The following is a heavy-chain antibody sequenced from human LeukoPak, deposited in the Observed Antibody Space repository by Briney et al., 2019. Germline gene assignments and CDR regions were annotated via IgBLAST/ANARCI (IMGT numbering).Heavy chain of an antibody. CDR3: AKDLPY. V-gene: IGHV3-30*18. CDR1: GFTFSSYA. J-gene: IGHJ4*02. D-gene: IGHD5/OR15-5a*01. Sequence: PGGSLRLSCAASGFTFSSYAMHWVRQSLGKGLEWVAVMSYDGFNKYYADSVKGRFTISRDNSKNTLYLQMNSLRAEDTAVYYCAKDLPYWGQGTLVTVSS. CDR2: MSYDGFNK.